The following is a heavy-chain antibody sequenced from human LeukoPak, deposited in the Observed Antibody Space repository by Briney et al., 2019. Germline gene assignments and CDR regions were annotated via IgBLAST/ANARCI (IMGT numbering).Heavy chain of an antibody. D-gene: IGHD6-13*01. CDR3: ARGRFGSC. J-gene: IGHJ1*01. CDR2: ISGSGNSI. CDR1: GFTFSGYE. V-gene: IGHV3-48*03. Sequence: GGSLRLSCTASGFTFSGYEMNWVRQTPGKGLEWVSYISGSGNSIYYADSVKGRFTISRDNAKNSLYLQMNSLRAEDMAVYYCARGRFGSCWGQGTLVTVSS.